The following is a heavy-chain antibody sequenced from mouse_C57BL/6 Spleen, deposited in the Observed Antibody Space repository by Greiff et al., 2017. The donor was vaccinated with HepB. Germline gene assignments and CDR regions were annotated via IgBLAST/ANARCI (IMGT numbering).Heavy chain of an antibody. CDR2: INPNNGGT. CDR3: ARGRLRQDYYAMDY. J-gene: IGHJ4*01. CDR1: GYTFTDYY. Sequence: EVQLQQSGPELVKPGASVKISCKASGYTFTDYYMNWVKQSHGKSLEWIGDINPNNGGTSYNQKFKGKATLTVDKSSSTAYMELRSLTSEDSAVYYCARGRLRQDYYAMDYWGQGTSVTVSS. V-gene: IGHV1-26*01. D-gene: IGHD2-4*01.